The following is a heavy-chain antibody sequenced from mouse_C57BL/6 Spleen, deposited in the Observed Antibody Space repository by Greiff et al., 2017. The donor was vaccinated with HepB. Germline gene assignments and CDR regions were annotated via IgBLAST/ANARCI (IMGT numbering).Heavy chain of an antibody. V-gene: IGHV5-4*01. J-gene: IGHJ3*01. D-gene: IGHD2-5*01. CDR1: GFTFSSYA. CDR2: ISDGGSYT. Sequence: DVKLVESGGGLVKPGGSLKLSCAASGFTFSSYAMSWVRQTPEKRLEWVATISDGGSYTYYPDNVKGRFTISRDNAKNNLYLQMSHLKSEDTAMYYCAREGDGSKAYWGQGTLVTVSA. CDR3: AREGDGSKAY.